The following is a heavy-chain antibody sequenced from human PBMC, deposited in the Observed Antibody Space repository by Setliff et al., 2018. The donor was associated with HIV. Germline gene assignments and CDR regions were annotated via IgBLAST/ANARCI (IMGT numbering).Heavy chain of an antibody. CDR3: ARSGSYVGPIQH. D-gene: IGHD3-10*02. V-gene: IGHV4-39*07. J-gene: IGHJ1*01. CDR2: IYYSGTT. Sequence: SETLSLTCTVSGGSISSGDYYWSWIRQHPGKGLEWIGSIYYSGTTYYNPSLKSRVTMSVDTSKNQFSLRVRSVTAADTAVYYCARSGSYVGPIQHWGQGTLVTVSS. CDR1: GGSISSGDYY.